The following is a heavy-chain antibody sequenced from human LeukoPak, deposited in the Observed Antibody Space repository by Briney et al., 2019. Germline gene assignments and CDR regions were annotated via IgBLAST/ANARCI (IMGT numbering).Heavy chain of an antibody. V-gene: IGHV4-31*02. CDR3: ARGRITTLDWYFDL. CDR1: GFTVSSNY. J-gene: IGHJ2*01. CDR2: IHYSGSP. D-gene: IGHD3-3*01. Sequence: LRLSCAASGFTVSSNYMSWVRQHPGKGLEWIGYIHYSGSPYYNPSLKSRVTISVDTSKNQFSLKLSSVTAADTAVYYCARGRITTLDWYFDLWGRGTLVTVSS.